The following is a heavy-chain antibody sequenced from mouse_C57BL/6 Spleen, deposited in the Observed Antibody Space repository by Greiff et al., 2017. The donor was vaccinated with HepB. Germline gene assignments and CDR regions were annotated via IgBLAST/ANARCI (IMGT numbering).Heavy chain of an antibody. Sequence: VQLQQPGAELVMPGASVKLSCKASGYTFTSYWMHWVKQRPGQGLEWIGEIDPSDSYTNYNQKFKGKSTLTVDKSSSTAYMQLSSLTSEDSAVYYCARNYGSSYRFDYWGQGTTLTVST. J-gene: IGHJ2*01. CDR3: ARNYGSSYRFDY. D-gene: IGHD1-1*01. V-gene: IGHV1-69*01. CDR1: GYTFTSYW. CDR2: IDPSDSYT.